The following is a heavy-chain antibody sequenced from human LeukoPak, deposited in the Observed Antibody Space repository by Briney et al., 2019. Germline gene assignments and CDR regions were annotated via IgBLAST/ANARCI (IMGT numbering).Heavy chain of an antibody. D-gene: IGHD1-26*01. J-gene: IGHJ4*02. V-gene: IGHV3-30*04. CDR2: ISYDGSNK. CDR1: GFTLSSYA. CDR3: ARGLGYYPPDY. Sequence: GSLRLSCAASGFTLSSYAMSWVRQAPGKGLEWVAVISYDGSNKYYADSVKGRFTISRDNSKNTLYLQMNSLRAEDTAVYYCARGLGYYPPDYWGQGTLVTVSP.